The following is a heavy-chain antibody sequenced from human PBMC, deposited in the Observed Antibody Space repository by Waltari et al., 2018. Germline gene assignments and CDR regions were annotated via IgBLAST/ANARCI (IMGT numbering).Heavy chain of an antibody. CDR1: GDSMRENYW. D-gene: IGHD2-15*01. Sequence: QLQLQQSGPGLVKPSESLSLTFGVSGDSMRENYWGSWVRQSPEKGLEWIGQIHRSGRTYYNPSLGTRVSVSMDTSNNKFFLKLSSAIAADTAVYYCARDRGRGLYFDSWGQGTLVTVSP. J-gene: IGHJ4*02. V-gene: IGHV4-4*02. CDR2: IHRSGRT. CDR3: ARDRGRGLYFDS.